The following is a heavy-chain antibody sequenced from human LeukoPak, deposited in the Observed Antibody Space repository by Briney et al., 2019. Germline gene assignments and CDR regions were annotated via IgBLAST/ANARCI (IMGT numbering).Heavy chain of an antibody. CDR3: ARGRNYYDSSGYSDY. CDR2: INHSGST. Sequence: SETLSPTCAVYGGSFSGYYWGWIRQPPGKGLEWIGEINHSGSTNYNPSLKSRVTISVDTSKNQFSLKLSSVTAADTAVYYCARGRNYYDSSGYSDYWGQGTLVTVSS. V-gene: IGHV4-34*01. D-gene: IGHD3-22*01. J-gene: IGHJ4*02. CDR1: GGSFSGYY.